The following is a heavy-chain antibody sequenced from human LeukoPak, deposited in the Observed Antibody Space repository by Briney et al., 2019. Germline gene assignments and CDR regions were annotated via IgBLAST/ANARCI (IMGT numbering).Heavy chain of an antibody. CDR2: LSHTETLYQSGNS. Sequence: SETLSLTCTVSGYSISTGYYWGWIRQPPGRGLEWIGSLSHTETLYQSGNSNYNPSLKSRVTISLDTSKNPFSLKLTSVTAADTAVYYCATFFWSGYSSWGQGTVVTVSS. J-gene: IGHJ5*02. V-gene: IGHV4-38-2*02. CDR1: GYSISTGYY. D-gene: IGHD3-3*01. CDR3: ATFFWSGYSS.